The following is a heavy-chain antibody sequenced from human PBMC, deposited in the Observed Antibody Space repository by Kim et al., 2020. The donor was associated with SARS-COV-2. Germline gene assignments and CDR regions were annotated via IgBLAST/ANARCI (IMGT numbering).Heavy chain of an antibody. CDR2: IIPILGIA. J-gene: IGHJ6*02. D-gene: IGHD3-3*02. Sequence: ASVKVSCKASGGTFSSYAISWVRQAPGQGLEWMGRIIPILGIANYAQKFQGRVTITADKSTSTAYMELSSLRSEDTAVYYCARGRGHFWSGSYYYYGMDVWGQGTTVTVSS. V-gene: IGHV1-69*04. CDR3: ARGRGHFWSGSYYYYGMDV. CDR1: GGTFSSYA.